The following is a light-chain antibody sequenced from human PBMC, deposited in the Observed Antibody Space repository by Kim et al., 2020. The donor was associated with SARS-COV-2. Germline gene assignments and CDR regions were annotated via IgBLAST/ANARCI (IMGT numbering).Light chain of an antibody. CDR2: STS. CDR1: QGIRNS. J-gene: IGKJ2*01. Sequence: DVQMTQSPSSLSASVGDRVTITCRASQGIRNSLAWYQQKPGKAPILLLYSTSKLETGVPSRFSGSGSGTDYTLSISSLQPEDFGTYYCQQYETMPRTFGQGTKLEI. V-gene: IGKV1-NL1*01. CDR3: QQYETMPRT.